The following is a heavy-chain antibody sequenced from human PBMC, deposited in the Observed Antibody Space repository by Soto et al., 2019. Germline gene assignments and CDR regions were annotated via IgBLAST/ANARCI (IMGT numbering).Heavy chain of an antibody. V-gene: IGHV3-30-3*01. D-gene: IGHD3-3*01. J-gene: IGHJ4*02. CDR1: GFSFSNYA. CDR2: ISYDGSNK. Sequence: GGSLRLSCAPSGFSFSNYAMHWVRQAPGKGLEWVAVISYDGSNKYYADSVKGRFTISRDNSKNTLYLQMSSLRAEDTAVYYCARDKRDLRFLEWSYYFDYWGQGT. CDR3: ARDKRDLRFLEWSYYFDY.